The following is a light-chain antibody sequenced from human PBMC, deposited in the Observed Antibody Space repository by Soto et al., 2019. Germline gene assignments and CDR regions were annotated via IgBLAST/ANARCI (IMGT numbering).Light chain of an antibody. J-gene: IGLJ2*01. CDR2: EVS. CDR1: SSDVGGYNY. Sequence: QSALTQPASVSGSPGQSITISCTGTSSDVGGYNYVSWYQQHPGKAPKLMIYEVSKRPSGVSNRFSGSKSGNTASLTISGLQAEDEADYYCSSYTSSSTLVVFGGGTTLTVL. V-gene: IGLV2-14*01. CDR3: SSYTSSSTLVV.